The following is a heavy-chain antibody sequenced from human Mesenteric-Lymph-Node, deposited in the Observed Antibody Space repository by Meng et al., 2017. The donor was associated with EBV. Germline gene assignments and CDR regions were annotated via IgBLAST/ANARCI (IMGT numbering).Heavy chain of an antibody. CDR2: IFHSGGT. CDR3: ARGVQVAWRFDP. CDR1: SCSISNSNW. Sequence: QVQLEGSGPGMVKPSVTLSLTFAVSSCSISNSNWWSWVRQPPGKGLQWIGEIFHSGGTNYNPSLKSRVTISVDKSKNQFSLKVNSLTAADTAVYYCARGVQVAWRFDPWGQGTLVTVSS. J-gene: IGHJ5*02. V-gene: IGHV4-4*02. D-gene: IGHD2-15*01.